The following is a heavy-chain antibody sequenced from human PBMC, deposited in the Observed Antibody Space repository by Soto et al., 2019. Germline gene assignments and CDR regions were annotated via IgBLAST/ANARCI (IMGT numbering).Heavy chain of an antibody. CDR3: ARGLSPRHYGVDV. Sequence: QVQLVQSGAEVKKPGASVKVSCKASGYTFTNYDINWVRQATGQGLEWLGWMNPNSGNIGYAQRFQGRVSMTRDTSISTAYMELSSLRSEDTAVYYCARGLSPRHYGVDVWGQGTTVTVSS. CDR1: GYTFTNYD. V-gene: IGHV1-8*01. CDR2: MNPNSGNI. J-gene: IGHJ6*02.